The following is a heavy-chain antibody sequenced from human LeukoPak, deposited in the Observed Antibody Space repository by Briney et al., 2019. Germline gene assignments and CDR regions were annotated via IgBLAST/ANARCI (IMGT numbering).Heavy chain of an antibody. CDR3: ARTGITGTTPSWFDP. V-gene: IGHV4-59*01. CDR2: IYYSGST. D-gene: IGHD1-20*01. Sequence: SETLSHTCTVSGGSISSYYWSWIRQPPGKGLEWIGYIYYSGSTNYNPSLKSRVTISVDTSKNQFSLKLSSVTAADTAVYYCARTGITGTTPSWFDPWGQGTLVTVSS. J-gene: IGHJ5*02. CDR1: GGSISSYY.